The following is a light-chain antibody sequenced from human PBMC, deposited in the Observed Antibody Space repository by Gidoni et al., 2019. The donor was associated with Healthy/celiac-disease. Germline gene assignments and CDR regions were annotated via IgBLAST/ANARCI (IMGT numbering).Light chain of an antibody. J-gene: IGKJ2*03. CDR2: DAY. V-gene: IGKV1-33*01. CDR1: QDTSNN. CDR3: QQYDNLPRS. Sequence: DIQMTQSPSSLSASVGDRVTITCQTSQDTSNNLNWYQQKPGKAPKLLIYDAYNVETGVPTRFSGSGSGKDFTFTISSLQHEDIATYYCQQYDNLPRSFGQGTKLEIK.